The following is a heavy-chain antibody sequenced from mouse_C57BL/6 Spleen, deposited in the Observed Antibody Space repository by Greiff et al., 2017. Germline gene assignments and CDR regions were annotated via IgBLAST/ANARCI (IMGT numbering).Heavy chain of an antibody. CDR2: INPSNGGT. J-gene: IGHJ4*01. CDR3: AIYGNSYAMDY. CDR1: GYTFTSYW. V-gene: IGHV1-53*01. Sequence: QVQLQQPGTELVKPGASVKLSCKASGYTFTSYWMHWVKQRPGQGLEWIGNINPSNGGTNYNDKFKSKATLTVDKSSRTAYMQPSSLTSEDSAVYYCAIYGNSYAMDYWGQGTSVTVSS. D-gene: IGHD2-1*01.